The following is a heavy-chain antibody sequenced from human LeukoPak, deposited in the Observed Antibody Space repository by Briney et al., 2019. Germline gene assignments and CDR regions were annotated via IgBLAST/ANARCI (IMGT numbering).Heavy chain of an antibody. CDR2: IYYSGTT. D-gene: IGHD3-9*01. J-gene: IGHJ4*02. CDR3: AAALTGYADY. Sequence: SETLSLTCSVSGNSIRSYYWSWIRQSPGKGLVWIGYIYYSGTTKYNPSLESRVTISVATSKDRFSLNLSSVTAADTAVYYCAAALTGYADYWGQGTLVTVSS. V-gene: IGHV4-59*08. CDR1: GNSIRSYY.